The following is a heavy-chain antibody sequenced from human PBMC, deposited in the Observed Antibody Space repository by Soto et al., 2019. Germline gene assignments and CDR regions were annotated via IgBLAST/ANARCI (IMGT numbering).Heavy chain of an antibody. CDR1: GGTFSSYA. J-gene: IGHJ6*02. CDR3: AGHSSAVPGYYYGMDV. CDR2: IIPIFDTA. Sequence: QVQLVQSGAEVKKPGSSVKVSCKASGGTFSSYAISWVRQAPGQGLEWMGGIIPIFDTADYAQKFQGRVTTTADESTNTAYMELSSLRSQHTAVYYCAGHSSAVPGYYYGMDVWGQGTTVTVSS. V-gene: IGHV1-69*12. D-gene: IGHD3-22*01.